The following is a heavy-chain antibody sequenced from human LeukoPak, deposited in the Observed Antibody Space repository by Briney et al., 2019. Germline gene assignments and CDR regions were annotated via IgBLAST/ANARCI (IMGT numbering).Heavy chain of an antibody. J-gene: IGHJ4*02. V-gene: IGHV4-30-4*08. Sequence: SQTLSLTCTVSGGSISSGDYYWSWIRQTPGKGLEWIGYIYYSGSTYYNPSLKSRVTISVDTSKNRFSLKLSSVTAADTAVYYCASLYCSSTSCYVVDYWGQGTLVTVSS. CDR1: GGSISSGDYY. CDR3: ASLYCSSTSCYVVDY. D-gene: IGHD2-2*01. CDR2: IYYSGST.